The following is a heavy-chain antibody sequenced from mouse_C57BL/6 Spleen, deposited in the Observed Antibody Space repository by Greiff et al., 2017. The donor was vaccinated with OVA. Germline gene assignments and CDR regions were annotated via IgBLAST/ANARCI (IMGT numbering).Heavy chain of an antibody. CDR2: ISAGGSYT. CDR3: ARDSRAWFAY. CDR1: GFTFSSYA. V-gene: IGHV5-4*01. J-gene: IGHJ3*01. Sequence: EVQLVESGGGLVKPGGSLKLSCAASGFTFSSYAMSWVRQTPEKRLEWVATISAGGSYTYYPDNVKGRFTLTIDNAKNNLNLQMSHQMAEDTAMYYCARDSRAWFAYWGQGTLVTVSA.